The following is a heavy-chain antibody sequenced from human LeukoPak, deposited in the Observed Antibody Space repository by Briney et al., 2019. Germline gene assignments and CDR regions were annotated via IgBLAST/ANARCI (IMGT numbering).Heavy chain of an antibody. J-gene: IGHJ4*02. CDR2: TYYRSKWYN. D-gene: IGHD3-9*01. V-gene: IGHV6-1*01. CDR1: GDSVSSNSAA. CDR3: ARGPLDYDILTGYYPSISFDY. Sequence: SQTLSLTCAISGDSVSSNSAAWNWIRQSPSRGPEWLGRTYYRSKWYNDYAVSVKSRITINPDTSKNQFSLQLNSVTPEDTAVYYCARGPLDYDILTGYYPSISFDYWGQGTLVTVSS.